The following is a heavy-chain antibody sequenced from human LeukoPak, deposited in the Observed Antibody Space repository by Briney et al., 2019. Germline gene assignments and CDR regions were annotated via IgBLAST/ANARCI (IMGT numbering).Heavy chain of an antibody. CDR1: GFTVNNNY. V-gene: IGHV3-53*01. J-gene: IGHJ4*02. CDR2: IYSSGST. Sequence: PGGSLRLSCAASGFTVNNNYMSWVRQAPGKGLEWVSVIYSSGSTYYADSVKGQFTISRDISKNSLYLQMISLRAEDTAVYYCARDLGYYASSANWGQGTLVTVSS. D-gene: IGHD3-22*01. CDR3: ARDLGYYASSAN.